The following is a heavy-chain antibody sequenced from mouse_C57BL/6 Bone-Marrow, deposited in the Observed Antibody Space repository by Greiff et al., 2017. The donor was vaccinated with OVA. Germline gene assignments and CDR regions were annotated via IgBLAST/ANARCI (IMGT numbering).Heavy chain of an antibody. Sequence: EVQVVESGGGLVQPGGSMKLSCVASGFTFSNYWMNWVRQSPEKGLEWVAQIRLKSDNYATHYAESVKGRFTISRDDSKSSVYLQMNNLRAEDTGIYYCTSNYGAWFAYWGQGTLVTVSA. CDR1: GFTFSNYW. CDR2: IRLKSDNYAT. V-gene: IGHV6-3*01. CDR3: TSNYGAWFAY. J-gene: IGHJ3*01. D-gene: IGHD2-5*01.